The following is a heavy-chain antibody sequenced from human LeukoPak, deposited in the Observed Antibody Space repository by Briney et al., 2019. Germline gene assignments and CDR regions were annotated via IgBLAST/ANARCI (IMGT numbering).Heavy chain of an antibody. Sequence: GGSLRLSCAASGFTFRSYWMSWVRQAPGKGLEWVANIKQDGSEKYYVDSVKGRFTISRENSKNRLYLQMNSLRAEDTAVYYCARAEGYGGELDSWGQGTLVTVSS. V-gene: IGHV3-7*01. CDR2: IKQDGSEK. CDR1: GFTFRSYW. D-gene: IGHD4-23*01. J-gene: IGHJ4*02. CDR3: ARAEGYGGELDS.